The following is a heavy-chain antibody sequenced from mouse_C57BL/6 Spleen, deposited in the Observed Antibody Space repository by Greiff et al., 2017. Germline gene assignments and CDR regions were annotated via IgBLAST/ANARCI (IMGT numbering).Heavy chain of an antibody. J-gene: IGHJ4*01. Sequence: VKLVESGAELVKPGASVKISCKASGYAFSSYWMNWVKQRPGKGLEWIGQIYPGDGDTNYNGKFKGKATLTADKSSSTAYMQLSSLTSEDSAVYFCAREFGYDVGYAMDYWGQGTSVTVSS. D-gene: IGHD2-2*01. CDR2: IYPGDGDT. CDR3: AREFGYDVGYAMDY. CDR1: GYAFSSYW. V-gene: IGHV1-80*01.